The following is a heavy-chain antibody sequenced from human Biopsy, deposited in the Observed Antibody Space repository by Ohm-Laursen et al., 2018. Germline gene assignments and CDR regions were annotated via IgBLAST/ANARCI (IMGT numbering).Heavy chain of an antibody. CDR3: ARLQGMQLQKNYFDY. D-gene: IGHD2-15*01. CDR1: GFSFNDYY. CDR2: ISNSGGTI. V-gene: IGHV3-11*01. J-gene: IGHJ4*02. Sequence: SLRLSCAASGFSFNDYYMSWIRQAPGKRLEWVSYISNSGGTIFYADSVKGRFTVPRDNAKNSLYLHMSSLRADDTAVYYCARLQGMQLQKNYFDYWGLGTPVTVSS.